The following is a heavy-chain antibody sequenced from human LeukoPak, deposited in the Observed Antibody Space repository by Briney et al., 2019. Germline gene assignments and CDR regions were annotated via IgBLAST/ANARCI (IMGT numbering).Heavy chain of an antibody. V-gene: IGHV3-48*01. D-gene: IGHD1-26*01. Sequence: GGSLRLSCAASGFIFSSFSMNWVSQAPGKGLEWVSYISSSTSTIHYVDSVKGRFTISRDNAKNSLYLQMNSLRAEDTAVYYCARSRSGSYFDYWGQGTLVTVSS. CDR1: GFIFSSFS. CDR2: ISSSTSTI. J-gene: IGHJ4*02. CDR3: ARSRSGSYFDY.